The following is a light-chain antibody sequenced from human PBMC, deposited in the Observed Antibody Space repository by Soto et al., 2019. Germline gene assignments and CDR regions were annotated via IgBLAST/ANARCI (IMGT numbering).Light chain of an antibody. CDR3: HQYGSSPRT. V-gene: IGKV3-20*01. Sequence: EIVLTQSPGTLSLSPGDRATLSCRASQSVSSNFLAWYQQKPGQAPRLLIYGASIRATGIPDRFSGSGSGTDFTLTIRRLEPEDLAMYFCHQYGSSPRTFGQGNTVEIK. CDR1: QSVSSNF. J-gene: IGKJ1*01. CDR2: GAS.